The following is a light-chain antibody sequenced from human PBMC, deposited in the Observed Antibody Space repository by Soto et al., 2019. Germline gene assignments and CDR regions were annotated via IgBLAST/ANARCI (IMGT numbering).Light chain of an antibody. J-gene: IGKJ1*01. CDR3: QRFNSDPPT. CDR2: AAS. V-gene: IGKV1-12*01. CDR1: QGINSW. Sequence: DIQMTQSPSSVSASVGDRVTMTCRASQGINSWLAWYQQKPGKAPKLLIYAASNLQSGVPSRFSGSGSGTDFTLTISSLQPEDVATYYCQRFNSDPPTFGQGTKVDIK.